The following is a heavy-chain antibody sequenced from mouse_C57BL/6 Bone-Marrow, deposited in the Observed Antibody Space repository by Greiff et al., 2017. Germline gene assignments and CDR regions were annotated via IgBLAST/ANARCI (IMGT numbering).Heavy chain of an antibody. D-gene: IGHD3-2*02. J-gene: IGHJ3*01. CDR2: INPNNGGT. Sequence: VQLQQSGPELVKPGASVKIPCKASGYTFTDYNMDWVQQSHGKSLEWIGDINPNNGGTIYNQKFKGKATLTVDKSSSTAYMELRSLTSEDTAVYYCARRLDSSGYGWFAYWGQGTRVTVSA. CDR1: GYTFTDYN. V-gene: IGHV1-18*01. CDR3: ARRLDSSGYGWFAY.